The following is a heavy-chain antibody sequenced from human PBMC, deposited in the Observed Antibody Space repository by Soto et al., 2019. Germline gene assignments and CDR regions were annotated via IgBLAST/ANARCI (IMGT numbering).Heavy chain of an antibody. V-gene: IGHV4-39*01. J-gene: IGHJ3*02. D-gene: IGHD3-22*01. CDR2: IYYSGST. CDR1: SGSIISSNYY. Sequence: PSETLFLTCTVSSGSIISSNYYWAWIRQPPEKGLEWIATIYYSGSTYYSPSLKSRVTISVDTSKDQFSLKLSSVTAADTAVYYCARHSPYYYDSSGYYYDGAFDIWGQGTMVTVSS. CDR3: ARHSPYYYDSSGYYYDGAFDI.